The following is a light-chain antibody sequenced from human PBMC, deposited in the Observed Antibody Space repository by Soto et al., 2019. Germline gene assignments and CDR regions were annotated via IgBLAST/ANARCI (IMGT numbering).Light chain of an antibody. CDR2: WAS. J-gene: IGKJ1*01. CDR1: QSVLYSSNNKNY. CDR3: QQYYTSPQWT. Sequence: DIVMTQSPDSLAVSLGERATINCRSSQSVLYSSNNKNYLAWYQQKPGQPPRLLIYWASTRESGVRDRFSGSGSGTDFTLTISNLQAEDVAVYFCQQYYTSPQWTFGQGTKVEIK. V-gene: IGKV4-1*01.